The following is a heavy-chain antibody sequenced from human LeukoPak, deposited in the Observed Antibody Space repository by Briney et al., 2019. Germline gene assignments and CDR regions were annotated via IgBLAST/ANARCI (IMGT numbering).Heavy chain of an antibody. CDR3: ARDNGGGDCYVGY. CDR2: INPNSGGT. V-gene: IGHV1-2*02. CDR1: GYTFTGYY. D-gene: IGHD2-21*02. Sequence: ASVKVSCKASGYTFTGYYMHWVRQAPGQGLEWMGWINPNSGGTNYAQKFQGRVTMTRDTSISTAYMELSRLRSDDTAVYYCARDNGGGDCYVGYWGQGTLVSVSS. J-gene: IGHJ4*02.